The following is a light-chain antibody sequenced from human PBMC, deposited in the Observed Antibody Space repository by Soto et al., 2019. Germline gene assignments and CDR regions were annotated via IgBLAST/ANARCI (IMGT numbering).Light chain of an antibody. J-gene: IGKJ1*01. CDR1: QSVSSD. CDR2: GAS. Sequence: VVMPSAAALSMLPGETATLSCRASQSVSSDLAWYQQRPGQAPRLLIYGASTRATGIPARFRGSGSGTEFRLTISSLQSEDFATYYCQRYNTWNPKMAFGRGTKV. V-gene: IGKV3-15*01. CDR3: QRYNTWNPKMA.